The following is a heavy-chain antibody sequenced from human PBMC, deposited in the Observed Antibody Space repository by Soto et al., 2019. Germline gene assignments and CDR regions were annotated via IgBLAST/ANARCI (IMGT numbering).Heavy chain of an antibody. V-gene: IGHV1-69*01. Sequence: QVQLVQSGAEVKKPGSSVKVACKASGGTFSSYVISWVRQAPGQGLECMGGIIPISGRANYAPNFQGRVSITADESTTTVYMELSSLRSEDTAVYYCARGWNDFPHWGQGTLVTVSS. D-gene: IGHD1-1*01. CDR2: IIPISGRA. CDR1: GGTFSSYV. CDR3: ARGWNDFPH. J-gene: IGHJ4*02.